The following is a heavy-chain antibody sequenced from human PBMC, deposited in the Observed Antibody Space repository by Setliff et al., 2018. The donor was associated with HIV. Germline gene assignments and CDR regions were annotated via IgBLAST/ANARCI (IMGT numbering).Heavy chain of an antibody. J-gene: IGHJ4*02. V-gene: IGHV3-23*01. D-gene: IGHD3-9*01. CDR2: ISGSGGRT. Sequence: GGSLRLSCEASGLALSGYAMTWVRQAPGKGLEWVSAISGSGGRTYFADSVQGRFTISRDNSKNTVFLQMNSLRAEDTAVYYCARETGGLVDYWGQGTLVTVSS. CDR1: GLALSGYA. CDR3: ARETGGLVDY.